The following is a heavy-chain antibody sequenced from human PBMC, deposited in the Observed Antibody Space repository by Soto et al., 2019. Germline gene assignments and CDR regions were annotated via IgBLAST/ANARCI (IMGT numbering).Heavy chain of an antibody. V-gene: IGHV3-30-3*01. J-gene: IGHJ4*02. CDR3: AREVLWSRYFDY. Sequence: QVQLVESGGGVVQPGRSLRLSCAASGFIFSNYVMYWVRQAPGKGLEWVAFMSYDGTTKYYADSVKGRFTISRDNCKNTLYLQMNSLRPEDTGVYYCAREVLWSRYFDYWGQGTRVTVSS. CDR2: MSYDGTTK. CDR1: GFIFSNYV. D-gene: IGHD3-10*01.